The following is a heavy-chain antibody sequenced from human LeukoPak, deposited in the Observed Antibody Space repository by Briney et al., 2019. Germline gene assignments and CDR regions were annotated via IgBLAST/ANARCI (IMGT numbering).Heavy chain of an antibody. Sequence: PGGSLRLSCAASGFTFISYAMHWVRQAPGKGLEWVAVISYDGSNKYYADSVKGRFTISRDNSKNTLYLQMNSLRAEDTAVYYCAREGVSGSAYLYYFDYWGQGTLVTVSS. CDR1: GFTFISYA. CDR2: ISYDGSNK. D-gene: IGHD1-26*01. CDR3: AREGVSGSAYLYYFDY. J-gene: IGHJ4*02. V-gene: IGHV3-30*04.